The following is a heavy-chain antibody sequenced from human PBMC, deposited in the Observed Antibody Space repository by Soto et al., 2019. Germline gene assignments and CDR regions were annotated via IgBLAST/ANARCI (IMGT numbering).Heavy chain of an antibody. CDR2: ISGHGSGT. D-gene: IGHD1-26*01. CDR3: AKTWEYFQH. V-gene: IGHV3-74*01. Sequence: PGGSLRLSCAAADFSLSDYWMHWVRQVPGKGLLWVSGISGHGSGTTYADSVKGRFTISRDNSKNTLYLQMNSLRAVDTAVYYCAKTWEYFQHWGQGTLVTVSS. J-gene: IGHJ1*01. CDR1: DFSLSDYW.